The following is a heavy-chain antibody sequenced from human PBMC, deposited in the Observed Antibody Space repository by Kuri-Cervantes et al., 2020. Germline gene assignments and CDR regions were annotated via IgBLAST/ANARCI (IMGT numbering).Heavy chain of an antibody. CDR3: ARGGIWGSYRYCDY. V-gene: IGHV3-30-3*01. D-gene: IGHD3-16*02. J-gene: IGHJ4*02. CDR1: GFTFPSYA. Sequence: GESLKISCAVSGFTFPSYAMHWVRQAPGKGPEWMAIISFDGGNKYYADSVKGRFTISRENAKNSLYLQMNSLRAEDTAVYYCARGGIWGSYRYCDYWGQGTLVTVSS. CDR2: ISFDGGNK.